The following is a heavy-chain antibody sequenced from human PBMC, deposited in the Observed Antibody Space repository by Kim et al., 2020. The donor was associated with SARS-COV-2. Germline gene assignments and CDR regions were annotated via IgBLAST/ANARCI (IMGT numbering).Heavy chain of an antibody. D-gene: IGHD3-10*01. V-gene: IGHV3-30*04. CDR3: ARVRSGSQALDY. J-gene: IGHJ4*02. CDR2: ISYDGSNK. Sequence: GGSLRLSCAASGFTFSSYAMHWVRQAPGKGLEWVAVISYDGSNKYYADSVKGRFTISRDNSKNTLYLQMNSLRAEDTAVYYCARVRSGSQALDYWGQGTL. CDR1: GFTFSSYA.